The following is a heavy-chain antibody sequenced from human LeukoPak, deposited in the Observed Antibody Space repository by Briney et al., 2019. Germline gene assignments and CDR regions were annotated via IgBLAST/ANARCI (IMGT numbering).Heavy chain of an antibody. CDR2: ISGSGGST. CDR1: GFTFSSYS. CDR3: AIGSPSYYYDSSGPFDY. Sequence: PGGSLRLSCAASGFTFSSYSITWVRQPPGKGLEWVSAISGSGGSTYYADSVKGRFTISRDNSKNTLYLQMNSLRAEDTAVYYCAIGSPSYYYDSSGPFDYWGQGTLVTVSS. V-gene: IGHV3-23*01. D-gene: IGHD3-22*01. J-gene: IGHJ4*02.